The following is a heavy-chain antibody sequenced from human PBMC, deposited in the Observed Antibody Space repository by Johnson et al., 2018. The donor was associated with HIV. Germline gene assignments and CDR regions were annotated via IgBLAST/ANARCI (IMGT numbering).Heavy chain of an antibody. CDR2: IDTDGSST. CDR3: ARDWLTSRAVAGTSAFDI. V-gene: IGHV3-74*01. D-gene: IGHD6-19*01. CDR1: GFTFSSYW. J-gene: IGHJ3*02. Sequence: VQLVESGGGLVQPGGSLRLSCAASGFTFSSYWMHWVRQAPGKGLVWVSRIDTDGSSTSYADSVKGRFTIPRDNPKLPVHLEMNSLRADDTALNYCARDWLTSRAVAGTSAFDIWGQGTMVTVSS.